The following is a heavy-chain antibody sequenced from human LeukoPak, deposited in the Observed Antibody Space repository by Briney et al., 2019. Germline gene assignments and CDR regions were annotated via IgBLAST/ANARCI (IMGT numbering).Heavy chain of an antibody. CDR2: IIPIFGTA. Sequence: SVKVSCKASGGTFSSYAISWVRQAPGQGLKWMGGIIPIFGTANYAQKFQGRVTITADESTSTAYMELSSLRSEDTAVYYCARDMGCSSITCYSVPYDAFDIWGQATMVTVSS. V-gene: IGHV1-69*13. J-gene: IGHJ3*02. CDR1: GGTFSSYA. D-gene: IGHD2-2*02. CDR3: ARDMGCSSITCYSVPYDAFDI.